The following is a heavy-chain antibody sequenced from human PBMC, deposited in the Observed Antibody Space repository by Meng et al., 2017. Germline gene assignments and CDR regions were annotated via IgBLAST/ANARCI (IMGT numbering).Heavy chain of an antibody. Sequence: AQLMQGSAGLLKPSATLALTFSIYGGSCSGYYWSWIRQPPGKGREWIGEINHSGSTNYNPSLQSRVPISVDTSKNQFSLKLSSVTAADTAVYYCARVGSFLRDYWGQGTLVTVSS. D-gene: IGHD2/OR15-2a*01. CDR1: GGSCSGYY. V-gene: IGHV4-34*01. CDR2: INHSGST. J-gene: IGHJ4*02. CDR3: ARVGSFLRDY.